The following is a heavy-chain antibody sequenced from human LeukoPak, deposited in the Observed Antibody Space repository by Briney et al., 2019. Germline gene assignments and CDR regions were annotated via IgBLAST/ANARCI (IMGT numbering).Heavy chain of an antibody. D-gene: IGHD3-22*01. J-gene: IGHJ4*02. V-gene: IGHV3-66*02. CDR2: IYSGGDT. CDR3: ARDGEQYYYDSRIDY. CDR1: GITVSSDY. Sequence: GGSLRLSCAASGITVSSDYMNWVRQAPGKGLEWVSLIYSGGDTYYADSVKGRFTISSDNSKNTLYLQMNSLRAEDTAVYYCARDGEQYYYDSRIDYWGQGTLVTVSS.